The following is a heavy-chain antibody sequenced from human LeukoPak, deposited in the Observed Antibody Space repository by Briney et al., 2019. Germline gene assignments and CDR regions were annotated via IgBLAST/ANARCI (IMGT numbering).Heavy chain of an antibody. D-gene: IGHD3-22*01. CDR3: ARSATKIGLDY. J-gene: IGHJ4*02. CDR1: GYTFTSYG. Sequence: VSVKVSCKSSGYTFTSYGISWVRQAPRQGLEWMGWISAYNGNTNYAQKLQGRVTMTTDTSTSTAYMEPRSLRSDDTAVYYCARSATKIGLDYWGQGTLVTVSS. CDR2: ISAYNGNT. V-gene: IGHV1-18*01.